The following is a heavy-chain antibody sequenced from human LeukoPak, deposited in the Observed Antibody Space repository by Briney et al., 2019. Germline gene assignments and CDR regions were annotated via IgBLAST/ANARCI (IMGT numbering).Heavy chain of an antibody. CDR1: GYTFTSYG. Sequence: GTSGKVSCKASGYTFTSYGISWGRHAPGQGLEWMGWISAYNGNTNYAHKLQGRVTMTTDTSTSTAYMELRRLRSDDTAVYYCARDDPIHYGMDVWGQGTTVTVSS. J-gene: IGHJ6*02. CDR3: ARDDPIHYGMDV. V-gene: IGHV1-18*01. CDR2: ISAYNGNT.